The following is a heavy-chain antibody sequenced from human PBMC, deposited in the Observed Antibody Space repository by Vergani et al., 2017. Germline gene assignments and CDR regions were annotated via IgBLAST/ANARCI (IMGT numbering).Heavy chain of an antibody. D-gene: IGHD4-17*01. CDR2: IYYSGST. Sequence: QVQLQESGPGLVKPSETLSLTCTVSGGSISSYYWSWIRQPPGNGLEWIGYIYYSGSTNYNPSLKSRVTISVDTSKNQFYLKLSSVTAADTAVYYCARPDNYGDYVPVDYWGQGTLVTVSS. J-gene: IGHJ4*02. CDR1: GGSISSYY. CDR3: ARPDNYGDYVPVDY. V-gene: IGHV4-59*01.